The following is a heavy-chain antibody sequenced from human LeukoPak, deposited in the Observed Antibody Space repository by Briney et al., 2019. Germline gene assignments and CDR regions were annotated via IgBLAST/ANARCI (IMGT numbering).Heavy chain of an antibody. J-gene: IGHJ5*02. CDR3: ARGRAARPRRHGSNWFDP. V-gene: IGHV1-8*03. Sequence: ASVKVSCKASGYTFTIYDINWVRQATGQGLELLGWMKPNSGYTCYAQKFQYRVTITWNTSISTAYMELSSLRSEDTAVYYCARGRAARPRRHGSNWFDPWGQGTLVTVSS. CDR1: GYTFTIYD. D-gene: IGHD6-6*01. CDR2: MKPNSGYT.